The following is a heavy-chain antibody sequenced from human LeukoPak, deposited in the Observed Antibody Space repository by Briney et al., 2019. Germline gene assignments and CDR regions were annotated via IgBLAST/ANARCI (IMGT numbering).Heavy chain of an antibody. CDR2: IYYSGST. D-gene: IGHD3-22*01. CDR1: GGFISSSSYY. J-gene: IGHJ5*02. Sequence: SETLSLTCTVSGGFISSSSYYWGWIRQPPGKGLEWIGSIYYSGSTYYNPSLKSRVTISVDTSKNQFSLKLSSVTAADTAVYYCARRGGSGYQRRGWFDPWGQGTLVTVSS. CDR3: ARRGGSGYQRRGWFDP. V-gene: IGHV4-39*07.